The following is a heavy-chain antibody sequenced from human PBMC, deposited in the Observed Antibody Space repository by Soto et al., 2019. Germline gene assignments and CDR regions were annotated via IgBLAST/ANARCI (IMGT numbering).Heavy chain of an antibody. J-gene: IGHJ4*02. CDR3: AREKGGGSYYFDY. V-gene: IGHV1-69*08. CDR1: GGTFSSYT. D-gene: IGHD1-26*01. Sequence: QVQLVQSGAEVKKPGSSVKVSCKASGGTFSSYTISWVRQAPGQGLEWMGRIIPILGIANYAQKFQGRVTITADKSTSTAYMELSSLRSEDTAVYYCAREKGGGSYYFDYWGQGTLVTVSS. CDR2: IIPILGIA.